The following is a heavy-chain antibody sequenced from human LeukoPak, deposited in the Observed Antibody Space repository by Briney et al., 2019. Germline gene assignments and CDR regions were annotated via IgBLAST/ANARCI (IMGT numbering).Heavy chain of an antibody. CDR3: ARRRGYNGYDFRDWFDP. D-gene: IGHD5-12*01. J-gene: IGHJ5*02. V-gene: IGHV4-39*01. Sequence: SETLSLTCTVSGGSISSSSYYWGWIRQPPGKGLEWIGSIYYSGSTYYNPSLKSRVTISVDTSKNQFSLKLSSVTAADTAVYYCARRRGYNGYDFRDWFDPWGQGTLVTVSS. CDR1: GGSISSSSYY. CDR2: IYYSGST.